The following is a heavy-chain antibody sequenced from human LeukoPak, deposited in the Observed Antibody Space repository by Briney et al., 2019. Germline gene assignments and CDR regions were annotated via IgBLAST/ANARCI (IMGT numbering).Heavy chain of an antibody. J-gene: IGHJ4*02. V-gene: IGHV3-33*03. CDR3: VRGTGGSVVFDL. CDR1: GFTLSSSG. D-gene: IGHD2-8*02. Sequence: PGGSLRLSCAASGFTLSSSGMHWVRQAPGKGLEWVAVVWYDGTRTYYADSVEGRFIISRDNSKNSLYLQMHGLRDEDTALYFCVRGTGGSVVFDLWGQGTLVSVSS. CDR2: VWYDGTRT.